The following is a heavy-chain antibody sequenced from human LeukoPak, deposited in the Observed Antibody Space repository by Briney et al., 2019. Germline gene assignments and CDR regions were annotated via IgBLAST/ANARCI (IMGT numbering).Heavy chain of an antibody. Sequence: PGRSLRLSCAASGFTFSSYAMSWVRQVPGKGLEWVSTISGSGGSTYYADSVKGRFTISRDTSKNTLYLQMNSLRAVDTAVYYCARGHDDILTGYDWWFDPWGQGTLVTVSS. CDR3: ARGHDDILTGYDWWFDP. D-gene: IGHD3-9*01. J-gene: IGHJ5*02. V-gene: IGHV3-23*01. CDR2: ISGSGGST. CDR1: GFTFSSYA.